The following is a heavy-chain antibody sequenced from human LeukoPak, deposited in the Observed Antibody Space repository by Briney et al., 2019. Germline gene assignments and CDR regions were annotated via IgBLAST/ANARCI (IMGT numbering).Heavy chain of an antibody. CDR3: ARGPALRY. V-gene: IGHV4-34*01. J-gene: IGHJ4*02. CDR2: INHSGST. Sequence: SETLSLTCAVYGGSFSGYYWSWIRQPPGKGLEWIGEINHSGSTNYNPSLKSRVTISVDTSKNQFSLKLSSATAADTAAYYCARGPALRYWGQGTLVTVSS. CDR1: GGSFSGYY.